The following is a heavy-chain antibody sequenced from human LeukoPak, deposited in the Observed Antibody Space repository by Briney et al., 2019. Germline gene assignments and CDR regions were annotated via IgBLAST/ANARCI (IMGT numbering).Heavy chain of an antibody. Sequence: ASVKVSCKAVEYSFTSYDLKWVRQAPGQGLEWMGWMNPNSGNTGYAEKFQGRVTMTRDTSIRTAYMELSSLRSEDTAVYYCARGPYCIKDVCEDYWGQGTLVTVSS. CDR3: ARGPYCIKDVCEDY. J-gene: IGHJ4*02. D-gene: IGHD2-8*01. CDR2: MNPNSGNT. CDR1: EYSFTSYD. V-gene: IGHV1-8*01.